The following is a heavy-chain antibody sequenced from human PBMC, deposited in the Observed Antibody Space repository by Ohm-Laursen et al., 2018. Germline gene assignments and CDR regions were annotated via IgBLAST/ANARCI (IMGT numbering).Heavy chain of an antibody. CDR1: GFTFDDYA. J-gene: IGHJ3*02. V-gene: IGHV3-9*01. CDR2: ISWNSGSI. D-gene: IGHD3-16*01. CDR3: ARPLGGKLLAFDI. Sequence: SLRLSCAASGFTFDDYAMHWVRQAPGKGLEWVSGISWNSGSIGYADSVKGRFTISRDNAKNSLYLQMNSLRAEDTAVYYCARPLGGKLLAFDIWGQGTMVTVSS.